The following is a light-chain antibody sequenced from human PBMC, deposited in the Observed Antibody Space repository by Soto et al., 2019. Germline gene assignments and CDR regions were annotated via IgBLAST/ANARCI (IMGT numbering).Light chain of an antibody. CDR1: SSDVGNYNL. CDR3: CSYAGSSTYV. CDR2: EVT. V-gene: IGLV2-23*02. Sequence: QSALTQPASVSGSPGQSITISGTGTSSDVGNYNLVSWYQQHPGKAPKLMISEVTKRPSGVSNRFSGSRSGNTASLTISGLQAEDEADYYCCSYAGSSTYVFGTGTKLTVL. J-gene: IGLJ1*01.